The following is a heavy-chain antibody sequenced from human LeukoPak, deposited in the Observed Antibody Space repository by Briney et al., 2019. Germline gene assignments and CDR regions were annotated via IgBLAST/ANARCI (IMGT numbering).Heavy chain of an antibody. Sequence: SETLSLTCTVSGGSISSYYWSWVRQPPGKGLEWIGYIYTSGSTNYNPSLKSRVTISVDTSKNQFSLKLSSVTAADTAVYYCARQEWELHGFGPWGQGTLVTVSS. CDR1: GGSISSYY. CDR3: ARQEWELHGFGP. D-gene: IGHD1-26*01. CDR2: IYTSGST. V-gene: IGHV4-4*09. J-gene: IGHJ5*02.